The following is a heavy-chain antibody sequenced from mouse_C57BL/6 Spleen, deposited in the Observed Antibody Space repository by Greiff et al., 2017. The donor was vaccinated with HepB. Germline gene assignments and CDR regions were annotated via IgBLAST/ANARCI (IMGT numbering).Heavy chain of an antibody. Sequence: QVQLKQPGAELVMPGASVKLSCKASGYTFTSYWMHWVKQRPGQGLEWIGEIDPSDSYTNYNQKFKGKSTLTVDKSSSTAYMQLSSLTSEDSAVYYCARSDLGDGYYVAWFAYWGQGTLVTVSA. CDR3: ARSDLGDGYYVAWFAY. CDR1: GYTFTSYW. CDR2: IDPSDSYT. J-gene: IGHJ3*01. D-gene: IGHD2-3*01. V-gene: IGHV1-69*01.